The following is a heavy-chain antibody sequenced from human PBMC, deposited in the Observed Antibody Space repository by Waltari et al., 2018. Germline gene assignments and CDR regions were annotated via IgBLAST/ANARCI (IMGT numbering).Heavy chain of an antibody. CDR3: ARDRGRGLYLDT. J-gene: IGHJ4*02. CDR2: VRGDGKT. V-gene: IGHV4-4*02. D-gene: IGHD1-1*01. Sequence: QLQLQESGPGLVKPSGTLSLICAVSGDSMRTSDYLSWVRQPPGKGLEWIGQVRGDGKTNYNPSFASRVTMSLDTSTYHFALKLTSATAADTALYYCARDRGRGLYLDTWGQGTLVTVSP. CDR1: GDSMRTSDY.